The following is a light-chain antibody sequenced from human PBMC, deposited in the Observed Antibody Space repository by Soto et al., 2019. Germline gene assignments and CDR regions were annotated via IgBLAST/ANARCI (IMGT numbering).Light chain of an antibody. J-gene: IGKJ4*01. V-gene: IGKV3-15*01. Sequence: EIVMTQSPATLSVSPGERVTLSCRASQSVSSNLAWYQQKLGQAPRLLIYGASTRASGIPARFSGSGSGTEFFLTISSLQSEDSAVYYCQYYNNWLGAFGGGTKVDI. CDR1: QSVSSN. CDR2: GAS. CDR3: QYYNNWLGA.